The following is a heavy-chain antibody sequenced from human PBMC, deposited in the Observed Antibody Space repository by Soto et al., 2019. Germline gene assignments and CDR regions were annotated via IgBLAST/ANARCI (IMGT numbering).Heavy chain of an antibody. J-gene: IGHJ3*02. D-gene: IGHD2-2*01. CDR3: AKGPYCSSTSCYAAFDI. Sequence: EVQLVESGGGLVQPGRSLRLSCAASGFTFDDYAMHWVRQAPGKGLEWVSGISWNSGSIGYADSVKGRFTISRDNAKNSLYLQMNSLRAEDTALYYCAKGPYCSSTSCYAAFDIWGQGTMVTVSS. V-gene: IGHV3-9*01. CDR2: ISWNSGSI. CDR1: GFTFDDYA.